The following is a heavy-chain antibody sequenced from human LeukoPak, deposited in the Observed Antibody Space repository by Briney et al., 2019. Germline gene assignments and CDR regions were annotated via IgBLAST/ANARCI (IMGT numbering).Heavy chain of an antibody. CDR2: ISAYNGNT. D-gene: IGHD6-13*01. CDR1: GYTFTSYG. J-gene: IGHJ4*02. V-gene: IGHV1-18*01. CDR3: ARDMKSRIAAAGDLDY. Sequence: GASVKVSCKASGYTFTSYGISWVRQAPGQGLEWMGWISAYNGNTNYAQKLQGRVTMTTDTSTSTAYMELRSLRSDDTAVYYCARDMKSRIAAAGDLDYWGQGTLVTVSS.